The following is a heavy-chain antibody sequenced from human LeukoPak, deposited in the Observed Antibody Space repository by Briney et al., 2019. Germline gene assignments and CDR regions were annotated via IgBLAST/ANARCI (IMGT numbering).Heavy chain of an antibody. CDR1: GYSFTSYW. CDR3: ARRGGYDFNDAFDI. D-gene: IGHD5-12*01. Sequence: GESLEISCRGSGYSFTSYWISWVRQMPGKGLEWMGRIDPSDSYTNYSPSFQGHVTISADKSISTAYLQWSSLKASDTAMYYCARRGGYDFNDAFDIWGQGTMVTVSS. CDR2: IDPSDSYT. J-gene: IGHJ3*02. V-gene: IGHV5-10-1*01.